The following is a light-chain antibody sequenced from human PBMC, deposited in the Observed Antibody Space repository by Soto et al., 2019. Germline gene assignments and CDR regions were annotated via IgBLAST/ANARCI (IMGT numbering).Light chain of an antibody. CDR2: DAS. Sequence: EIVLTQSPGTLSLSLGERATLXXRASQSVSSSYLAWYQQKPGQAPRLXIYDASNRATGIPARFSGSGSGTDFTLTISSLEPEDFAVYYCQQRSNWPWTFGQGTKVDIK. J-gene: IGKJ1*01. V-gene: IGKV3D-20*02. CDR1: QSVSSSY. CDR3: QQRSNWPWT.